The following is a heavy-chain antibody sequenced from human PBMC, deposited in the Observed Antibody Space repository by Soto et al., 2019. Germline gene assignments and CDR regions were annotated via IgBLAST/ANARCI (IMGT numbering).Heavy chain of an antibody. J-gene: IGHJ5*02. Sequence: QITLKESGPTLVKPTQTLTLTCTFSGFSLSTSGVGVGWIRQPPGKALEWLALIYWDDDKRYSPSLKSRLTIPKDTSKNQVVLTITHMDLMDTAPYYSAHSGRYCSGGSCYRFDPWGQGTLVTVSS. CDR3: AHSGRYCSGGSCYRFDP. V-gene: IGHV2-5*02. CDR2: IYWDDDK. D-gene: IGHD2-15*01. CDR1: GFSLSTSGVG.